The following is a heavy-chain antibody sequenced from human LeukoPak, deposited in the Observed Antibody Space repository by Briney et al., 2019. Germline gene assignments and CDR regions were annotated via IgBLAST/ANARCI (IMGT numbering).Heavy chain of an antibody. CDR2: INHSGST. CDR3: ARGRGSSWYWECFQH. V-gene: IGHV4-34*01. J-gene: IGHJ1*01. Sequence: SETLSLTCAVYGGSFSGYYWSWIRQPPGKGLEWIGEINHSGSTNYNPSLKSRVTISVGTSKNQFSLKLSSVTAADTAVYYCARGRGSSWYWECFQHWGQGTLVTVSS. D-gene: IGHD6-13*01. CDR1: GGSFSGYY.